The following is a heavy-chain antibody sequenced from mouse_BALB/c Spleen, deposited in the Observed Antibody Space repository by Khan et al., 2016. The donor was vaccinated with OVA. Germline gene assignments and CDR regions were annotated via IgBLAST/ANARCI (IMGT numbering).Heavy chain of an antibody. CDR3: ARGGYGSLAY. CDR1: GYTFTSYW. J-gene: IGHJ3*01. V-gene: IGHV1S81*02. CDR2: INPSDGRS. Sequence: QVQLQQSGAELVKPGASVKLSCKASGYTFTSYWMHWVKQRPGQGLDWIGYINPSDGRSHYNEKFKNKATLNVDKSSSTAYMQLRSLTTEDSAVYYCARGGYGSLAYWGQGTLVTVSA. D-gene: IGHD2-10*02.